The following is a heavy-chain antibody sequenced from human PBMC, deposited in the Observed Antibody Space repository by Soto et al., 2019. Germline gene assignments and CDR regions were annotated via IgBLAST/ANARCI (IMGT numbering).Heavy chain of an antibody. Sequence: EVQLVESGGGLVQPGGSLRLSCAVSGFTFNSYWMHWVRQAPGKGLVWVSRIKGDEISINYADFVKGRFTISRDNAKNTVYLQMNSLRADDTAVYFCARGGLGSLLDQWGQGTLVTVSS. CDR2: IKGDEISI. V-gene: IGHV3-74*01. J-gene: IGHJ4*02. CDR3: ARGGLGSLLDQ. CDR1: GFTFNSYW. D-gene: IGHD3-10*01.